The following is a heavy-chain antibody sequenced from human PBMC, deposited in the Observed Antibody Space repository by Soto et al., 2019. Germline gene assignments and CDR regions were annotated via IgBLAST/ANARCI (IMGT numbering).Heavy chain of an antibody. D-gene: IGHD3-22*01. CDR2: IHSDGST. V-gene: IGHV3-53*01. J-gene: IGHJ5*02. Sequence: MRWVHKTTGKGQECVSCIHSDGSTHFADSVKGRFTVSRDNSKNTVFLQLTNVRVEDSAVYFCAKVLSYYYGWVVPWGVGTLVPVSP. CDR3: AKVLSYYYGWVVP.